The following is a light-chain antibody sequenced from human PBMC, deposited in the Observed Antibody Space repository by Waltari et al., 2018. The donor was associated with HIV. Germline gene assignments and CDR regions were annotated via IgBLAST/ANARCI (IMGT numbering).Light chain of an antibody. CDR2: DAS. Sequence: QFTQSPSSLSASVGERVTITCRASQGISSALAWYQQTPGKAHKLLIYDASTLESGVPSRFRGSGSGTDFTLTISSLQPEDFATYYCQHFNNYPLTFGPGTKVDIK. J-gene: IGKJ3*01. V-gene: IGKV1D-13*01. CDR3: QHFNNYPLT. CDR1: QGISSA.